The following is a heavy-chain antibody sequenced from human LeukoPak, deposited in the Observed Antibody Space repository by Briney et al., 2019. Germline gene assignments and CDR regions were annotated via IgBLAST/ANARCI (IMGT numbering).Heavy chain of an antibody. J-gene: IGHJ4*02. CDR3: AREVVRGVFDY. Sequence: SQTLSLTCTVSGGSISSGGYYWSWIRQHPGKGLEWIGYIYYSGSTYYNPSLKSRVTISVDTSKNQFSLKLSSVTAADTAVYYRAREVVRGVFDYWGQGTLVTVSS. D-gene: IGHD3-10*01. CDR1: GGSISSGGYY. CDR2: IYYSGST. V-gene: IGHV4-31*03.